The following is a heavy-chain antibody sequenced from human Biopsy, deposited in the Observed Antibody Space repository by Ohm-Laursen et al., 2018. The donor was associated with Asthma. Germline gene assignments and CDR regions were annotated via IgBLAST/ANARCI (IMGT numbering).Heavy chain of an antibody. J-gene: IGHJ4*02. Sequence: SSVKVSCNASGGTYSSNSINWVRQAPGQGLEWMGRIIPIFGPTNYAQKFQGRVTISADDSTSTAYMELSSLSSEDTALYYCARGPEYVRSSGAPDYWGQGTLVTVSS. CDR1: GGTYSSNS. CDR2: IIPIFGPT. D-gene: IGHD2-2*01. CDR3: ARGPEYVRSSGAPDY. V-gene: IGHV1-69*15.